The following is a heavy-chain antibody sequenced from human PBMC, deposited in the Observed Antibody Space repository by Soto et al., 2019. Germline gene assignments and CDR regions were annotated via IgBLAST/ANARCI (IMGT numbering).Heavy chain of an antibody. Sequence: ASVKVSCKASGYTFTSYYMHWVRQAPGQGLEWMGIINPSGGSTSYAQKFQGRVTMTRDTSTSTVYMELSSLRSEDTAVYYCARAEVTVVPAAMPLLYYYYYYMDVWGKGTTVTVSS. J-gene: IGHJ6*03. V-gene: IGHV1-46*03. CDR2: INPSGGST. D-gene: IGHD2-2*01. CDR3: ARAEVTVVPAAMPLLYYYYYYMDV. CDR1: GYTFTSYY.